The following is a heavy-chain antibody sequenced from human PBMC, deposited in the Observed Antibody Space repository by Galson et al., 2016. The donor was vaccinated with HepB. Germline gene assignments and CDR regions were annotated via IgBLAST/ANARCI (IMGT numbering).Heavy chain of an antibody. V-gene: IGHV3-33*01. Sequence: SLRLSCAASGFSFNTYGMHWVRQAPGKGLEWVALIWYDGSKKYYGDSVEGRFTIARNNSQNTLYLQMNSLRAEDTAVYYCERFGTGLDYWGQGTLVPVSS. D-gene: IGHD3/OR15-3a*01. J-gene: IGHJ4*02. CDR3: ERFGTGLDY. CDR2: IWYDGSKK. CDR1: GFSFNTYG.